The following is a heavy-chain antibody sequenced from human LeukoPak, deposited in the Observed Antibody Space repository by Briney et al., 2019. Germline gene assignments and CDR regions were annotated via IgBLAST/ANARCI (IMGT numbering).Heavy chain of an antibody. CDR1: GFTFSSYG. J-gene: IGHJ5*02. CDR2: ISYDGSNK. D-gene: IGHD6-19*01. V-gene: IGHV3-30*18. CDR3: AKDQEQWLVRTPIPAGES. Sequence: GGSLRLSCAASGFTFSSYGMHWVRQAPGKGLEWVAVISYDGSNKYYADSVKGRFTISRDNSKNTLYLQMNSLRAEDTAVYYCAKDQEQWLVRTPIPAGESWGQGTLVTVSS.